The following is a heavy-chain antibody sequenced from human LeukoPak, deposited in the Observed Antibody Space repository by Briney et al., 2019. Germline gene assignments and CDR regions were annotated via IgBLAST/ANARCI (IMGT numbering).Heavy chain of an antibody. D-gene: IGHD3-16*01. CDR3: ARDTFGRGIFDY. CDR1: GFTFSSDS. V-gene: IGHV3-21*01. CDR2: ISSSSSYI. J-gene: IGHJ4*02. Sequence: PGGSLRLSCAASGFTFSSDSMNWGRQAPGKGQEWVSSISSSSSYIYYADSVKGRFTIPRDNAKNSLYLQMNSLRAEDTAVYYCARDTFGRGIFDYWGQGTLVTVSS.